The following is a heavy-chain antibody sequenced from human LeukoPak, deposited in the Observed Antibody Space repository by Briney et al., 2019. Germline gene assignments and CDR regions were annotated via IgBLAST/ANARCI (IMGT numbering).Heavy chain of an antibody. CDR2: ICYSGST. V-gene: IGHV4-39*01. CDR1: GGSISSSSYY. CDR3: ASLTIFGVVAYDAFDI. Sequence: MPSETLSLTCTVSGGSISSSSYYWGWIRQAPGKGLEWIGSICYSGSTYYNPSLKSRVTISVDTSKNQFSLKLSSVTAADTAVYYCASLTIFGVVAYDAFDIWGQGTMVTVSS. D-gene: IGHD3-3*01. J-gene: IGHJ3*02.